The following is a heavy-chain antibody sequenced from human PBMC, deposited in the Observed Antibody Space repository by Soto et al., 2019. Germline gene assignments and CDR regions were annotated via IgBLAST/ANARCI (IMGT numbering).Heavy chain of an antibody. Sequence: EGQLLESGGGLVQPGGSLRLSCAASGFTFNSYAMSWVRQAPEAGLEWVSTISAVGGSTYYADSVKGRFTISRDNSKNTLYLQMNSLRADDTAVYYCAKLGTGSYWYFDLWGRGTLVTVSS. CDR2: ISAVGGST. CDR1: GFTFNSYA. V-gene: IGHV3-23*01. J-gene: IGHJ2*01. CDR3: AKLGTGSYWYFDL. D-gene: IGHD6-19*01.